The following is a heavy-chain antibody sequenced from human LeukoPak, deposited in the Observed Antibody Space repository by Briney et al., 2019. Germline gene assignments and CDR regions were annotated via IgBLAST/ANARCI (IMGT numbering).Heavy chain of an antibody. CDR2: IYSGGST. Sequence: GGSLSLSCAASGFTVSSNYMSWVRQAPGKGLEWVSVIYSGGSTYYADSVKGRFTISRDNSKNTLYLQMNSLRAEDTAVYYCAREDWLNAFDIWGQGTMVTVSS. D-gene: IGHD3-9*01. V-gene: IGHV3-66*02. CDR1: GFTVSSNY. J-gene: IGHJ3*02. CDR3: AREDWLNAFDI.